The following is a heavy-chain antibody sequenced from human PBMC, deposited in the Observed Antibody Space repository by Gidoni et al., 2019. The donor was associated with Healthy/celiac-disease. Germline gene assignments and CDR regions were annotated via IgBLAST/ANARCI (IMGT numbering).Heavy chain of an antibody. D-gene: IGHD6-6*01. V-gene: IGHV3-30-3*01. CDR2: ISYDGSNK. Sequence: SSYAMHWVRQAPGKGLEWVAVISYDGSNKYYADSVKGRFTISRDNSKNTLYLQMNSLRAEDTAVYYCARGLYSSSPGVFDYWGQGTLVTVSS. J-gene: IGHJ4*02. CDR3: ARGLYSSSPGVFDY. CDR1: SSYA.